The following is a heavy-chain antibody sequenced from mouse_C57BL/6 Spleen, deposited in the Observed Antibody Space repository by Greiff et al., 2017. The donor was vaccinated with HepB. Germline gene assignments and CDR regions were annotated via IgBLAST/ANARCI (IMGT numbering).Heavy chain of an antibody. V-gene: IGHV1-7*01. D-gene: IGHD1-1*01. CDR2: INPSSGYT. CDR1: GYTFTSYW. Sequence: VNLVESGAELAKPGASVKLSCKASGYTFTSYWMHWVKQRPGQGLEWIGYINPSSGYTKYNQKFKDKATLTADKSSSTAYMQLSSLTYEDSAVYYCARGVVARYYAMDYWGQGTSVTVSS. CDR3: ARGVVARYYAMDY. J-gene: IGHJ4*01.